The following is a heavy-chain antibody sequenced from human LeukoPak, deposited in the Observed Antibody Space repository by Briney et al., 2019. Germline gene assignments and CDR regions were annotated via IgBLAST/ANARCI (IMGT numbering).Heavy chain of an antibody. CDR3: TTEFSSTSWHSPTDY. D-gene: IGHD2-2*01. V-gene: IGHV3-15*01. CDR2: IKSKTDGGTT. CDR1: GFTFSNAW. Sequence: GGSLRLSCAASGFTFSNAWMSWVRQAPGKGLEWVGRIKSKTDGGTTDYAAPVKGRFTISRDDSKNTLYLQMNSLKTEDTAVYYCTTEFSSTSWHSPTDYWGQGTLVTVSS. J-gene: IGHJ4*02.